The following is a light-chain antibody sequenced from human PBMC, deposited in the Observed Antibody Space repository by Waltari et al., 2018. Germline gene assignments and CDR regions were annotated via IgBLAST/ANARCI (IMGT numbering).Light chain of an antibody. CDR1: QSVSSSY. Sequence: EIVLTQSPGTLSLSPGDRATLSCRASQSVSSSYLAWYQQKPGQAPRVLIHGASNRATGIPDRFRGSGSGTDFTLTISRLEPEDFAVYYCQQYGSSPWTFGQGTKVEIK. V-gene: IGKV3-20*01. CDR2: GAS. CDR3: QQYGSSPWT. J-gene: IGKJ1*01.